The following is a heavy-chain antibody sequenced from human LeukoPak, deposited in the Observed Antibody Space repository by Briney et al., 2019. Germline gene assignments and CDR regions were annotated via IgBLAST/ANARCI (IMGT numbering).Heavy chain of an antibody. Sequence: PGGSLRLSCAASGFTFSDYYMSWIRQAPGKGLEWVSYISSSGSTIYYADSVKGRFTISRDNAKNSLYLQMNSLRAEDTAVYYCARRRDSGSLQHFDYWGQGTLVTVSS. CDR1: GFTFSDYY. D-gene: IGHD1-26*01. CDR3: ARRRDSGSLQHFDY. J-gene: IGHJ4*02. CDR2: ISSSGSTI. V-gene: IGHV3-11*01.